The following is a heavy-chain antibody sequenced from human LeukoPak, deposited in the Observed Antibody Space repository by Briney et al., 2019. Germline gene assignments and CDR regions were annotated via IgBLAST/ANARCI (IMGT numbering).Heavy chain of an antibody. J-gene: IGHJ4*02. CDR1: GFNFSSYA. V-gene: IGHV3-30-3*01. CDR2: ISYDGSNK. CDR3: ARDGGYSGYDLNDY. D-gene: IGHD5-12*01. Sequence: PGRSLRLACAASGFNFSSYAMHWVRQAPGKGLEWVAVISYDGSNKYYADSVKGRFTISRDNSKNTLYLQMNSLRAEDTAVYYCARDGGYSGYDLNDYWGQGTLVTVSS.